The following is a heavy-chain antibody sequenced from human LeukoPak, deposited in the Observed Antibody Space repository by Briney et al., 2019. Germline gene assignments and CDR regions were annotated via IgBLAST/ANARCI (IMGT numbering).Heavy chain of an antibody. CDR3: ARAIDYGGLAVYFDY. D-gene: IGHD4-23*01. J-gene: IGHJ4*02. CDR1: QFIFSTYA. Sequence: GGSLRLSCAASQFIFSTYAMSWVRQPPGRGLEWVSGITSSGGSTYYADSVRGRFTISRDNSKNTLSLQMNSLRAEDTAVYYCARAIDYGGLAVYFDYWGQGTLVTVSS. CDR2: ITSSGGST. V-gene: IGHV3-23*01.